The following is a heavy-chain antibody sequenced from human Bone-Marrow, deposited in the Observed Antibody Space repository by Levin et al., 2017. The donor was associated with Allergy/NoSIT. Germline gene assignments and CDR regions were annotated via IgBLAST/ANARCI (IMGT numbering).Heavy chain of an antibody. V-gene: IGHV3-11*01. CDR1: GFTFRHSY. D-gene: IGHD3-10*01. Sequence: NPGGSLRLSCAASGFTFRHSYMSWIRQAPGKGLEWVCDISSSGNSKYYAGSVEGRFTVSRDNAKNSLYLQMDSLRLEDTAVYFCARGRIYYGSGQHPQGVGPTFDSWGRGNLVTVSS. CDR2: ISSSGNSK. J-gene: IGHJ4*02. CDR3: ARGRIYYGSGQHPQGVGPTFDS.